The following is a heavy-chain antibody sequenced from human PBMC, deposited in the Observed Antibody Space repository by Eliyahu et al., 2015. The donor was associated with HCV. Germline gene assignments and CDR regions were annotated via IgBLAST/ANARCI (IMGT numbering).Heavy chain of an antibody. Sequence: EVQLVESGGGMAQSGGSLXLSCAGXGFKFKDYAIHWVRQVPGKGLXWVSGISRNSAKIGYADSVRGRFTISRDNAENSLFVQMSNLRPEDTAIYYCAKDRGGGGYMFTYLDLWGRGTPVTVSS. CDR1: GFKFKDYA. CDR2: ISRNSAKI. D-gene: IGHD1-26*01. CDR3: AKDRGGGGYMFTYLDL. J-gene: IGHJ2*01. V-gene: IGHV3-9*01.